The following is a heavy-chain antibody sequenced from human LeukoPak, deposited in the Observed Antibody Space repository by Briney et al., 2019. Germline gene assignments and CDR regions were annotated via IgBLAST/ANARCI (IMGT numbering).Heavy chain of an antibody. Sequence: ASVKVSCKASGYSFIGYYMHWVRQAPGQGLEWMGWISPNSGGSNYAQKFQGRVTMTRDTSINTAYMELSRLRSDDAAVYFCARDSSRGYTYAFDYWGQGTLVSVSS. CDR3: ARDSSRGYTYAFDY. J-gene: IGHJ4*02. CDR2: ISPNSGGS. V-gene: IGHV1-2*02. CDR1: GYSFIGYY. D-gene: IGHD5-18*01.